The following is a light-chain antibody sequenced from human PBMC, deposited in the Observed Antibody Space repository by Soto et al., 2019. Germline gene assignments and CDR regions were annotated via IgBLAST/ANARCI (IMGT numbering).Light chain of an antibody. CDR1: QSISSY. CDR2: DAS. CDR3: QQRSNWPRT. J-gene: IGKJ1*01. Sequence: EIVLTQSPATLSLSPGERATLSCRPSQSISSYLAWYQQKPGQAPRLLIYDASNRATAIPARFSGSGSGTDFTLTISSLEPEDFALYYCQQRSNWPRTFGQGTKV. V-gene: IGKV3-11*01.